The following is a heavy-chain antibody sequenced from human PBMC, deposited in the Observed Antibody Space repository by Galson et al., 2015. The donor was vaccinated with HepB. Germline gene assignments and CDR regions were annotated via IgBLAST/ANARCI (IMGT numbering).Heavy chain of an antibody. CDR3: VKTDSSGLYYARRFDN. CDR2: IDVGGENI. J-gene: IGHJ4*02. D-gene: IGHD3-22*01. Sequence: SLRLSCAASGFTFNNFGMSWVRQAPGKGLECVSGIDVGGENIYYADSVKGRVTISRDNSKNTLYLQLNSLRVEDTALYYCVKTDSSGLYYARRFDNWGQGTLVIVSS. V-gene: IGHV3-23*01. CDR1: GFTFNNFG.